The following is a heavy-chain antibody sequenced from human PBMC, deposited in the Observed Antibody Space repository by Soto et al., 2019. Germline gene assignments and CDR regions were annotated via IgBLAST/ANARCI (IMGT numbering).Heavy chain of an antibody. D-gene: IGHD3-22*01. CDR1: GYTFTSYY. J-gene: IGHJ6*02. Sequence: GASVKVSCKASGYTFTSYYMHWVRQAPGQGLEWMGIINPSGGSTSYAQKFQGRVTMTRDTSTSTVYMELNSLKTEDTAVYYCTTEDSSGYYYYYYGMDVWGQGTTVTVSS. CDR2: INPSGGST. CDR3: TTEDSSGYYYYYYGMDV. V-gene: IGHV1-46*01.